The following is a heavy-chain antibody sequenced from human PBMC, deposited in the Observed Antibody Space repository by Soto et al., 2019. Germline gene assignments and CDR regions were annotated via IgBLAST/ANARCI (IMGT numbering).Heavy chain of an antibody. CDR3: VKGFARGVVVPRFYFDS. D-gene: IGHD2-2*01. Sequence: DVQLVESGGGLVQPGGSLRLSCADSGFTFSNSWMHWVRQVSGKGLEWVSRINADGTSTSYADSVKGRFTISRDNAKNTLYLHVNSLRAEDTAVYYCVKGFARGVVVPRFYFDSCGQGALVTVSS. CDR2: INADGTST. J-gene: IGHJ4*02. CDR1: GFTFSNSW. V-gene: IGHV3-74*01.